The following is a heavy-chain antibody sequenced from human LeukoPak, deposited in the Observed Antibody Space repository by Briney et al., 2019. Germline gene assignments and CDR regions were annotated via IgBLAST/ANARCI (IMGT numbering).Heavy chain of an antibody. Sequence: ASVKVSCKASGYTFTSYDINWVRQATGQGLEWMGWMNPNSGNTGYAQKFQGRGTITRNTSISTAYMELSSLRSEDTAVYYCAIALFVYYYDSSGDYYYFDYWGQRTLGTVSS. CDR2: MNPNSGNT. J-gene: IGHJ4*02. CDR1: GYTFTSYD. CDR3: AIALFVYYYDSSGDYYYFDY. D-gene: IGHD3-22*01. V-gene: IGHV1-8*03.